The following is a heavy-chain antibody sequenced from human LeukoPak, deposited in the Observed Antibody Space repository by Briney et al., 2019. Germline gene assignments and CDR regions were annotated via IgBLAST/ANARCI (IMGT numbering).Heavy chain of an antibody. CDR2: IRQDGNAK. D-gene: IGHD4-17*01. J-gene: IGHJ3*01. CDR1: TFTFSSYW. CDR3: ARDGYGDSTGAFDV. Sequence: GGSLRLSCEASTFTFSSYWMSWVRQAPGKGLQWIANIRQDGNAKYYVDSVKGRLTISRDNAKKSVYLQMNSLRADDTAVYYCARDGYGDSTGAFDVWGQGTMVTVSS. V-gene: IGHV3-7*01.